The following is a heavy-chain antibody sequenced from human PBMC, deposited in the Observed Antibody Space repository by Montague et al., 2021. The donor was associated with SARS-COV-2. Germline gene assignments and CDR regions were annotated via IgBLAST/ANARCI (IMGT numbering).Heavy chain of an antibody. CDR2: INHSGST. D-gene: IGHD2-2*01. V-gene: IGHV4-34*01. Sequence: SETLSLTCAVYGGSSSGYYWSWIRQPPGKGLEWIGEINHSGSTNYNPSLKSRVTISVDTSKNQFSLKLSSVTAADTAVYYCARARQDVVVPALGIGAYYYYYYMDVWGKGTTVTVSS. CDR3: ARARQDVVVPALGIGAYYYYYYMDV. CDR1: GGSSSGYY. J-gene: IGHJ6*03.